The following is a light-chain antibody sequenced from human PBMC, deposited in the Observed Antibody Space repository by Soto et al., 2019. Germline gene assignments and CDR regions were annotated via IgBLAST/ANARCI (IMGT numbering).Light chain of an antibody. CDR1: SSDVGGYNF. Sequence: QSVLTQPPSASGSPGQSVTISCTGDSSDVGGYNFVSWYQHHPGKAPRLMIYDVTQRPSGVPDRFSGSKSGNTASLTVSGLQVDDEAYYYCSSYAGSSIPVAFGGGTKLTVL. J-gene: IGLJ2*01. CDR3: SSYAGSSIPVA. CDR2: DVT. V-gene: IGLV2-8*01.